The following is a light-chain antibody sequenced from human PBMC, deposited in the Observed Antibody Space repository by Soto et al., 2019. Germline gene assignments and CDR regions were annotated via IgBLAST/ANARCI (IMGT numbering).Light chain of an antibody. CDR2: AAS. CDR1: QGISSS. J-gene: IGKJ5*01. Sequence: DIQMTQSPPTLPASAGDRVTITCRASQGISSSLAWYQQKPGEAPKLLISAASTLQSGVPPRFSGSGSGTEFTLTISSLQPEDFARYYCQKLNTYPLTFGQGKRLEI. V-gene: IGKV1-9*01. CDR3: QKLNTYPLT.